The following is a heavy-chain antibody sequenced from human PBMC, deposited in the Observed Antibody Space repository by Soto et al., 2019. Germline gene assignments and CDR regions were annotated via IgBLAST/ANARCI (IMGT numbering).Heavy chain of an antibody. J-gene: IGHJ4*02. CDR1: GFSLSPRGVG. Sequence: SRPTLVNPTQTLTLTCTFSGFSLSPRGVGVGWIRQPPGKALEWLALIYWDDDKRYSPSLKSRLNITKDTSKNQLVLTMTNMDPVDTATYYCAHSNYYGSARCDTRYRGQGTLGTLST. D-gene: IGHD3-10*01. CDR2: IYWDDDK. V-gene: IGHV2-5*02. CDR3: AHSNYYGSARCDTRY.